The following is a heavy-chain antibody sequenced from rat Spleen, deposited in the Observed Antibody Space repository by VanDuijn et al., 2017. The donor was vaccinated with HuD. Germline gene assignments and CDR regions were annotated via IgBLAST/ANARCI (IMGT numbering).Heavy chain of an antibody. D-gene: IGHD1-7*01. CDR3: TRPDYGYPFAY. J-gene: IGHJ3*01. CDR1: GFTFSDYN. V-gene: IGHV5-7*01. Sequence: EVQLVESGGGLVQPGKSLKLSCAASGFTFSDYNMAWVRQAPKKGLEWVAAISYDGGSTYYRDSVKGRYTISRDNAKSTLYLQMDSLRSEDTATYYCTRPDYGYPFAYWGQGTLVTVSS. CDR2: ISYDGGST.